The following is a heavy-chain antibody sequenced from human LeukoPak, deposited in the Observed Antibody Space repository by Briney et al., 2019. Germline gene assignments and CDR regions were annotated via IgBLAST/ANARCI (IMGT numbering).Heavy chain of an antibody. D-gene: IGHD1-26*01. Sequence: ASVKVSCKASGYTFTGYYMHWVRQAPGQGLEWMGWINPNSGGTNYAQKFQGRVTMTRDTSISTAYMELSRLRSDDTAVYYCARDYSGSYPGHYFDYWGQGTLVTVSS. V-gene: IGHV1-2*02. J-gene: IGHJ4*02. CDR1: GYTFTGYY. CDR3: ARDYSGSYPGHYFDY. CDR2: INPNSGGT.